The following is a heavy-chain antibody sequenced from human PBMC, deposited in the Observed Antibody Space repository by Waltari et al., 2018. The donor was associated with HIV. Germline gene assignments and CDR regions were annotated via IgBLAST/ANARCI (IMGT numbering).Heavy chain of an antibody. D-gene: IGHD3-16*01. J-gene: IGHJ6*02. CDR3: ARAKFAPRLGGMDV. CDR2: INAGNGNT. V-gene: IGHV1-3*01. Sequence: QVQLVQSGAEVKKPGSSVKVYCKASGGTVSSYAISWVRQAPGQGLEWMGWINAGNGNTKYSQKFQGRVTITRDTSASTAYLELRSLRSEDTAVYYCARAKFAPRLGGMDVWGQGTTFTVSS. CDR1: GGTVSSYA.